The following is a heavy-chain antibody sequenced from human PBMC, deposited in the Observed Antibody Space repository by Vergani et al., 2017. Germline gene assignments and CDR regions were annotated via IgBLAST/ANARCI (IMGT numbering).Heavy chain of an antibody. J-gene: IGHJ4*02. CDR3: ASTEDDFWSGYIDY. D-gene: IGHD3-3*01. V-gene: IGHV4-34*01. CDR1: GGSFRGYY. CDR2: INHSGST. Sequence: QVQLQQWGAGLLKPSETLSLTCAVYGGSFRGYYWSWIRQPPGKGLEWIGEINHSGSTNYNPSLKIRVPISVDRSKNQFSLKLSSVTAADTAVYYCASTEDDFWSGYIDYWGQGTLVTVSS.